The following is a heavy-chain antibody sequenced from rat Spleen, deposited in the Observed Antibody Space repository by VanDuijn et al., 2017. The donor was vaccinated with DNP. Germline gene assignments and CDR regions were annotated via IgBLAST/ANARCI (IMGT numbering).Heavy chain of an antibody. J-gene: IGHJ2*01. V-gene: IGHV5-31*01. CDR2: ITNTGDST. Sequence: EVQLVESGGGPVQPGRSLKLSCVASGFIFSNYWMTLIRQAPGKGLEWVASITNTGDSTYYSDSVKGRFSISRDNARNTQYLQMDSLRSEDTATYYCARHGVNSGYYFDYWGQGVMVTFSS. D-gene: IGHD4-3*01. CDR3: ARHGVNSGYYFDY. CDR1: GFIFSNYW.